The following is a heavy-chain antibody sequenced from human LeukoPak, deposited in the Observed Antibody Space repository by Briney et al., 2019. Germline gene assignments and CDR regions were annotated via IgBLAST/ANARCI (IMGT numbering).Heavy chain of an antibody. D-gene: IGHD6-13*01. V-gene: IGHV4-61*01. J-gene: IGHJ4*02. CDR3: ATRPSYSSSWYYFDY. CDR1: GGSVSSGSYY. Sequence: PSETLSLTCTVSGGSVSSGSYYWSWIRQPPGKGLEWIGYIYYSGSTNYNPSLKSRVTISVDTSKNQSSLKLSSVTAADTAVYYCATRPSYSSSWYYFDYWGQGTLVTVSS. CDR2: IYYSGST.